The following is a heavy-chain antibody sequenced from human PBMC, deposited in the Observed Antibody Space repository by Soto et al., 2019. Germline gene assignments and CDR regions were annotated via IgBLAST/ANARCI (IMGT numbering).Heavy chain of an antibody. J-gene: IGHJ6*02. D-gene: IGHD6-13*01. CDR1: GGSISSYY. CDR2: IYYSGST. V-gene: IGHV4-59*01. Sequence: QVQLQESGPGLVKPSETLSLTCTVSGGSISSYYWSWIRQPPGKGLEWIGYIYYSGSTNYNPSLKGRVTISVDTSKNQFSLKLSSVTAADTAVYYCARDHYQGQLVRTYYGMDVWGQGTTVTVSS. CDR3: ARDHYQGQLVRTYYGMDV.